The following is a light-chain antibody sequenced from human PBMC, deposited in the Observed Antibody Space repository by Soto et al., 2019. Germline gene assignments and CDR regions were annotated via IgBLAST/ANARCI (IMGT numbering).Light chain of an antibody. CDR2: AAS. V-gene: IGKV3-20*01. J-gene: IGKJ3*01. Sequence: EIVLTQSPGTLSLSPGERATLSCRASQSINNRYLAWYQQKPGQAPRLLIYAASSSATGIPDWFSGSGSGTAFAPLISSLEPEDFSVYYCQQFVSSPGFTFGPGTKVDIK. CDR1: QSINNRY. CDR3: QQFVSSPGFT.